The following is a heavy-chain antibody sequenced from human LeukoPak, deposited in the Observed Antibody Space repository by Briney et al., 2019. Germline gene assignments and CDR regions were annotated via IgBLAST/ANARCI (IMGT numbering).Heavy chain of an antibody. CDR3: AREGQLGYYFDY. J-gene: IGHJ4*02. Sequence: ASVKVSCKASGYTFNGYYLHWVRQAPGQGLEWMGWINPNSGGTNYAQKFQGRVTMTSDTSISTAYMELSGLTSDDTAVYYCAREGQLGYYFDYWGQGTLVTVSS. V-gene: IGHV1-2*02. D-gene: IGHD6-6*01. CDR2: INPNSGGT. CDR1: GYTFNGYY.